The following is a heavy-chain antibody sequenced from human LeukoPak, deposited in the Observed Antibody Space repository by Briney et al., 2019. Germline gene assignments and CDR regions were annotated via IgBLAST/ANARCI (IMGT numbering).Heavy chain of an antibody. V-gene: IGHV4-59*08. Sequence: PSETLSLTCTVSGGSISSYYWSWIRQPPGKGLEWIGYIYYSGSTNYNPSLKSRVTTSVDTSKNQFPLSLSSVTAADTAVYYCARWEVRLNAFEMWGQGTMVTVSS. CDR3: ARWEVRLNAFEM. D-gene: IGHD3-10*01. CDR1: GGSISSYY. CDR2: IYYSGST. J-gene: IGHJ3*02.